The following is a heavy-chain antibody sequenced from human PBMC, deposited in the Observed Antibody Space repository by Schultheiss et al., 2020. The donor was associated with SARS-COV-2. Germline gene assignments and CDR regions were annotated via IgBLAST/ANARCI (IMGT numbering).Heavy chain of an antibody. D-gene: IGHD3-10*01. J-gene: IGHJ5*02. V-gene: IGHV1-69*13. CDR3: ARYREDGELLRFDP. CDR2: IIPIFGTA. CDR1: GGTFSSYA. Sequence: SVKVSCKASGGTFSSYAISWVRQAPGQGLEWMGGIIPIFGTANYAQKFQGRVTITADESTSTAYMELSSLRSDDTAVYYCARYREDGELLRFDPWGQGTLVTVSS.